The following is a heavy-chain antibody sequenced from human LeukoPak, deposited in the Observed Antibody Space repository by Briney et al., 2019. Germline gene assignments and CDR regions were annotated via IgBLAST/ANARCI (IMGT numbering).Heavy chain of an antibody. CDR1: GITFSSYE. Sequence: GGSLRLSCAPSGITFSSYEMSWVRQAPGKGLEWAANIKQDGSEKYYVDSVKGRFTISRDNAKNSLYLQMNSLRAEDTAVYYCARAAPRDTYYFDYWGQGTLVTVSS. V-gene: IGHV3-7*04. CDR3: ARAAPRDTYYFDY. J-gene: IGHJ4*02. CDR2: IKQDGSEK.